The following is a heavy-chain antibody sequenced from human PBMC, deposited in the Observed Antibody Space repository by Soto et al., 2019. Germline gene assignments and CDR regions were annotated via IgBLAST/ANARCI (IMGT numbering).Heavy chain of an antibody. CDR3: ARLHASIAVAGAFDY. Sequence: GASVKVSCKASGYTFTSYGISWVRQAPGQGLEWMGWISAYNGNTNYAQKLQGRVTMTTDTSTSTAYMELRSLRSDDTAVYYCARLHASIAVAGAFDYWGQGTLVTVSS. CDR2: ISAYNGNT. J-gene: IGHJ4*02. CDR1: GYTFTSYG. V-gene: IGHV1-18*04. D-gene: IGHD6-19*01.